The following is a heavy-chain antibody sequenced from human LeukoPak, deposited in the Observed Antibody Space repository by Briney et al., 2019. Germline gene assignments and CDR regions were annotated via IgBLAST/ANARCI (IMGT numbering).Heavy chain of an antibody. CDR1: GGSISSGSYY. CDR2: IYTSGST. D-gene: IGHD1-14*01. CDR3: ARTELPTEHNWFDP. V-gene: IGHV4-61*02. J-gene: IGHJ5*02. Sequence: SQTLSLTCTVSGGSISSGSYYWSWIRQPAGKGLEWIGRIYTSGSTNYNPSLKSRVTISVDTSKNQFSLKLSSVTAADTAVYYCARTELPTEHNWFDPWGQGTLVTVSS.